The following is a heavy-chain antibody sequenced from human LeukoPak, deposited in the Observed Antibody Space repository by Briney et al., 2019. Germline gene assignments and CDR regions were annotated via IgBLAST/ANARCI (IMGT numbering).Heavy chain of an antibody. D-gene: IGHD6-13*01. V-gene: IGHV3-23*01. Sequence: PGGSLRLSCAASGFTFSSYAMSWVRQAPGKGLEWVSAISGSGGSTYYADSVKGRFTISRDNSKNTLYPQTNSLRAEDTAVYYCAKAGYSSSWYDYYYGMDVWGQGTTVTVSS. CDR2: ISGSGGST. J-gene: IGHJ6*02. CDR1: GFTFSSYA. CDR3: AKAGYSSSWYDYYYGMDV.